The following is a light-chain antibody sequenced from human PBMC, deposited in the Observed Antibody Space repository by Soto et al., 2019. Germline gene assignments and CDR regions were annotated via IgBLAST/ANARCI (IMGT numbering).Light chain of an antibody. V-gene: IGLV3-21*04. CDR3: QVWDSSSDHHVV. Sequence: SYEVTQPPSVSVAPGKTARITCGGNNIGSKSVHWYQQKPGQAPVLVIYYDSDRPSGIPERFSGSNSGNTATLTISRVEAGDEADYYCQVWDSSSDHHVVFGGGTKVTVL. J-gene: IGLJ2*01. CDR2: YDS. CDR1: NIGSKS.